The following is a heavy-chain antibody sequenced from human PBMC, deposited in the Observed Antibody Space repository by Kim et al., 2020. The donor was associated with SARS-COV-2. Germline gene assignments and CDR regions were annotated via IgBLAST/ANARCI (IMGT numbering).Heavy chain of an antibody. V-gene: IGHV4-39*01. CDR2: IHYSGAI. J-gene: IGHJ4*02. CDR1: GASISGSNYY. Sequence: PSETLSLTCTVSGASISGSNYYWAWFRQPPGRGLEWIGSIHYSGAIYSNPSFKPRVVISVDKSKNQFSLNLNSVTSADAAVYFCARPRIAVSGAVDFWGQ. D-gene: IGHD6-19*01. CDR3: ARPRIAVSGAVDF.